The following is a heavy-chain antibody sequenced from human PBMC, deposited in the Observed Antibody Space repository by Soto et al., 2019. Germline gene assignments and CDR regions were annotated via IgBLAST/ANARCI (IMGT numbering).Heavy chain of an antibody. J-gene: IGHJ6*02. V-gene: IGHV1-2*04. D-gene: IGHD2-2*01. CDR3: ARVDCSSTSCPGRYYGMDV. CDR2: INPNSGGT. Sequence: ASVKVSCKXSGYTFTGYYMHWVRQAPGQGLEWMGWINPNSGGTNYAQKFQGWVTMTRDTSISTAYMELSRLRSDDTAVYYCARVDCSSTSCPGRYYGMDVWGQGTTVTVSS. CDR1: GYTFTGYY.